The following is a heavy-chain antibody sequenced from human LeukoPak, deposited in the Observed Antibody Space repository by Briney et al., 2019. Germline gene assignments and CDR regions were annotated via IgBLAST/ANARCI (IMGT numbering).Heavy chain of an antibody. Sequence: ASVKVSCKASGYTFTSYAISWVRQAPGQGLEWMGWINSYDGNTNYAQKLQGRVTMTTDTSTSTAYMELRSLRSDDTAVYYCARDVNDNIGSSDYWGQGTLVTVSS. J-gene: IGHJ4*02. CDR3: ARDVNDNIGSSDY. V-gene: IGHV1-18*01. CDR1: GYTFTSYA. CDR2: INSYDGNT. D-gene: IGHD3-22*01.